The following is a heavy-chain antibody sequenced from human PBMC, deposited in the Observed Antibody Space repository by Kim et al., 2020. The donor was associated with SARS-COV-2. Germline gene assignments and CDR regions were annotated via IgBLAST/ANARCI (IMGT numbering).Heavy chain of an antibody. J-gene: IGHJ6*02. V-gene: IGHV1-69*13. CDR1: GGTFSSYA. D-gene: IGHD3-10*01. CDR3: AGNARVLWFGKPEDYDYGMDV. Sequence: SVKVSCKASGGTFSSYASSWVRQAPGQGLEWMGGIIPIFGTANYAQKFQGRVTITADESTSTAYMELSSLRSEDTAVYYCAGNARVLWFGKPEDYDYGMDVWGQGTTVTVSS. CDR2: IIPIFGTA.